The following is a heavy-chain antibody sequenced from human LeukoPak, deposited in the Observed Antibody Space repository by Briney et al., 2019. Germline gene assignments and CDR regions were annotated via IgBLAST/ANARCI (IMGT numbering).Heavy chain of an antibody. Sequence: PSETLSLTCTVAGGSISSYYGSWIRQPPGKVLEWIGYIYYSGSTNYNPSPKSRVTISVDTSKNQFSLKLRSVTAADTDVYYCARDKSSGSYYYYGMDVWGQGTTVTVSS. J-gene: IGHJ6*02. D-gene: IGHD3-22*01. CDR2: IYYSGST. V-gene: IGHV4-59*01. CDR1: GGSISSYY. CDR3: ARDKSSGSYYYYGMDV.